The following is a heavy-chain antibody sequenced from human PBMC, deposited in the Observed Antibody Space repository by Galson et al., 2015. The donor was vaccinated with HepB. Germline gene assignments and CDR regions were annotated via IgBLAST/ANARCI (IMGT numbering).Heavy chain of an antibody. Sequence: SLRLSCAASGFTFSSYAMSWVRQAPGKGLEWVSAISGSGGSTYYADSVKGRFTISRDNSKNTLYLQMNSLRAEDTAVYYCAKYLRSTPGLLPDDYWGQGTLVTVSS. CDR2: ISGSGGST. V-gene: IGHV3-23*01. J-gene: IGHJ4*02. D-gene: IGHD2-15*01. CDR3: AKYLRSTPGLLPDDY. CDR1: GFTFSSYA.